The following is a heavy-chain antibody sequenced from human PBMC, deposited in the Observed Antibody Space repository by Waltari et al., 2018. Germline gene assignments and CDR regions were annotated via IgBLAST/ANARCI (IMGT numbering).Heavy chain of an antibody. CDR2: LWYDGSNK. Sequence: QVQLVESGGGVVQPGRSLRLSCAASGFTFSSYGMHWVRQAPGKGLGWVAVLWYDGSNKYYADSVKGGFTISRDNSKNTLYLQMNSLRAEDTAVYYCAKVRSSSSGGFDYWGQGTLVTVSS. J-gene: IGHJ4*02. V-gene: IGHV3-33*06. CDR1: GFTFSSYG. D-gene: IGHD6-6*01. CDR3: AKVRSSSSGGFDY.